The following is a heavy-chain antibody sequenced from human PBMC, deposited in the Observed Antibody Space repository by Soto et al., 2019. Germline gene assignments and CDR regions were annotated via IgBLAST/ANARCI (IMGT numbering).Heavy chain of an antibody. Sequence: EVQLLESGGGLVQPGGSLRLSCAASGFTFSSYAMSWVRQAPGKGLEWVSAISGSGGSTYYADSVKGRFTIARDNSKNTLSLQMNRLRAEDTAVYYWAYSSTPFDYWGQGTLVTVSS. CDR2: ISGSGGST. CDR1: GFTFSSYA. V-gene: IGHV3-23*01. CDR3: AYSSTPFDY. J-gene: IGHJ4*02. D-gene: IGHD6-13*01.